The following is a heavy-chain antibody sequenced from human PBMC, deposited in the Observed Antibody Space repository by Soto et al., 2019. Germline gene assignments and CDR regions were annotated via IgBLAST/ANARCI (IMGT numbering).Heavy chain of an antibody. CDR2: INAGNGNT. J-gene: IGHJ4*02. V-gene: IGHV1-3*01. CDR3: AIVYYYDGSGFGDYFDY. D-gene: IGHD3-22*01. CDR1: GYTFTSYA. Sequence: ASVKVSSKASGYTFTSYAMHWVRQAPGQRLEWMGWINAGNGNTKYSQKFQGRVTITRDTSASTAYMELSSLRSEDTAVYYCAIVYYYDGSGFGDYFDYWGQGTLVTVSS.